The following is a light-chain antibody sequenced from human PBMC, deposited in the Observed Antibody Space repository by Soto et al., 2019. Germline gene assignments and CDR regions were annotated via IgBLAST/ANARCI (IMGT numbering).Light chain of an antibody. J-gene: IGKJ1*01. Sequence: DVVMTQSPLSLPVTLGQPASISCKSSQTLVSSDGNTYLNWFQQRPGQSPRRLIYKVSNRDSGVPDRFSGSGSGTDFTLNISRVEAEDVGTYYCMQGAHWPPWTFGQGTKVEIK. V-gene: IGKV2-30*01. CDR3: MQGAHWPPWT. CDR2: KVS. CDR1: QTLVSSDGNTY.